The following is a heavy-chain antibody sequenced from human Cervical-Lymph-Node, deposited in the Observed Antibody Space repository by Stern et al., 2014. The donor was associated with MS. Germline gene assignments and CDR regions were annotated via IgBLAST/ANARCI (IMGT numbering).Heavy chain of an antibody. J-gene: IGHJ5*02. V-gene: IGHV1-46*01. CDR3: ARARAGYTSSWYGRNWFDP. D-gene: IGHD6-13*01. CDR1: GYTFTSYY. Sequence: QDQLVQSGAEVKKPGASVKVSCKASGYTFTSYYIHWVRQAPGQGLEWMGIINPSGGSTSYAQKFQGRVTMTRDTSTSTVYMELSSLRSEDTAVYYCARARAGYTSSWYGRNWFDPWGQGTLVTVSS. CDR2: INPSGGST.